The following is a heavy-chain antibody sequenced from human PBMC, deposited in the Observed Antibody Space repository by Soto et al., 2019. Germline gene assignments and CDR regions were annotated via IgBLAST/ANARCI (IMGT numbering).Heavy chain of an antibody. CDR2: IYYSGST. Sequence: PPGKGLEWIGYIYYSGSTNYNPSLKSRVTISVDTSKNQFSLKLSSVTAADTALYYFARALAVENYFSGMDVLLQGTSVTVTS. V-gene: IGHV4-59*01. J-gene: IGHJ6*02. D-gene: IGHD2-15*01. CDR3: ARALAVENYFSGMDV.